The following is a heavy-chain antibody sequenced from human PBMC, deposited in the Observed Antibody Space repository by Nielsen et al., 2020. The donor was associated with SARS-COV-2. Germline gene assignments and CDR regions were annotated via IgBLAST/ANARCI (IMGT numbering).Heavy chain of an antibody. CDR3: ARGAATMDFDY. D-gene: IGHD2-15*01. V-gene: IGHV4-34*01. CDR2: INHSGST. Sequence: GSLRLSCAVYGGSFSGYYWSWIRQPPGKGLEWIGEINHSGSTNYNPSLKSRVTISVDTSKNQFSLKLSSVTAADTAVYYCARGAATMDFDYWGQGTLVTVSS. J-gene: IGHJ4*02. CDR1: GGSFSGYY.